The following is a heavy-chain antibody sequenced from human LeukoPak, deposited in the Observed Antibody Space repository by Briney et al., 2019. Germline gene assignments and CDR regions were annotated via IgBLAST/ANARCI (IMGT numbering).Heavy chain of an antibody. Sequence: ASVTVSCKASGYTFTSYYMHWVRQAPGQGLEWMGIINPSGGSTSYAQKFHGRVTMTSDTSTSTVYMELSSLRSEDTAVYYCARGDQYYYGSGSPPYPDYWGQGTLVTVSS. J-gene: IGHJ4*02. CDR1: GYTFTSYY. CDR3: ARGDQYYYGSGSPPYPDY. D-gene: IGHD3-10*01. CDR2: INPSGGST. V-gene: IGHV1-46*01.